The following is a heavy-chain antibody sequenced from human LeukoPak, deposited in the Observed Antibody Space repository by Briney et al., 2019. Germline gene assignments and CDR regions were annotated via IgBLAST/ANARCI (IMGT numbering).Heavy chain of an antibody. J-gene: IGHJ4*02. CDR1: GGSISSYY. CDR2: IYYSGST. D-gene: IGHD5-12*01. V-gene: IGHV4-59*01. Sequence: SETLSLTCTVSGGSISSYYCSWIRQPPGKGLEWIGYIYYSGSTNYNPSLKSRVTISVDTSKNQFSLKLSSVSAADTAVYYCARGGHSGFDYWGQGTLVTVSS. CDR3: ARGGHSGFDY.